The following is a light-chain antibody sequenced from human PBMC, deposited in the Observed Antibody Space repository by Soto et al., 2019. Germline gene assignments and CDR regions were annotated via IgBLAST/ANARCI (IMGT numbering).Light chain of an antibody. V-gene: IGLV2-14*01. Sequence: QPASVSGSPGQSITISCTGTSNDVGAYNYVSWYQKHPGKAPKLMISEVSNRPSGISNRFSGSKSGNTASLTISGLQAEEEADYYCNSYTIASTWVFGGGTNLTVL. CDR1: SNDVGAYNY. CDR3: NSYTIASTWV. J-gene: IGLJ3*02. CDR2: EVS.